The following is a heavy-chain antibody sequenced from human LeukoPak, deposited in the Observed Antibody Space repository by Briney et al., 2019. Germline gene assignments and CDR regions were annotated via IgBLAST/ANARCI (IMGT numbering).Heavy chain of an antibody. V-gene: IGHV3-23*01. D-gene: IGHD3-16*01. J-gene: IGHJ1*01. CDR2: ISPSGGIT. CDR1: GFTFSSHG. Sequence: GGTLRLSCAASGFTFSSHGMNWVREAPGKGREWVSGISPSGGITYYTDSVKGRFTISRDNSKNTVSLQMNSLRGDDTAVYYCAKDDAWGRYKDWGQGTLVTVSS. CDR3: AKDDAWGRYKD.